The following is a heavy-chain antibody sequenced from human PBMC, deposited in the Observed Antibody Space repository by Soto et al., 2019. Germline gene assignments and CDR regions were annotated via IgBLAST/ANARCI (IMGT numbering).Heavy chain of an antibody. J-gene: IGHJ6*02. D-gene: IGHD1-26*01. CDR2: IGTAGDP. V-gene: IGHV3-13*05. CDR1: GFTFSSYD. Sequence: GSLRLSCAASGFTFSSYDMHWVRQATGKGLEWVSAIGTAGDPYYPGSVKGRFTISRENAKNSLYLQMNSLRAGDTAVYYCARGGGGSYFNYYYYGMDVWGQGTTVTVSS. CDR3: ARGGGGSYFNYYYYGMDV.